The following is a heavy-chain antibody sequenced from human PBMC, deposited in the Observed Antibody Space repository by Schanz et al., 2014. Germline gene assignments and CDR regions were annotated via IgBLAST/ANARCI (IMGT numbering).Heavy chain of an antibody. CDR1: GDSISGYY. J-gene: IGHJ4*02. D-gene: IGHD1-26*01. CDR2: IYTSGST. V-gene: IGHV4-4*07. CDR3: ARYTGAYFDY. Sequence: QVQLQASGPGLVKPSETLSLTCPVSGDSISGYYWSWIRQPAGKGLEWIGRIYTSGSTNYNPSLKSRVPMSVDTSKNQFSLSLSSVTAADTAVYYCARYTGAYFDYWGQGTLVTVSS.